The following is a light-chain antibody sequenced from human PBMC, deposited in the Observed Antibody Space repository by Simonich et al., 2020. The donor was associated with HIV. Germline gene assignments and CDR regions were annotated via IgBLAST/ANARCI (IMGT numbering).Light chain of an antibody. CDR1: QSVSIN. Sequence: EIVMTQSPATLSVSPGERATLSCKASQSVSINLAWYQQKPGQAPRLLIYGASTRATGIPARFSGSGSGTEFTLTISSLQSEDSAVYYCQQYNKWPPWTFGQGTKVEIK. CDR3: QQYNKWPPWT. V-gene: IGKV3-15*01. J-gene: IGKJ1*01. CDR2: GAS.